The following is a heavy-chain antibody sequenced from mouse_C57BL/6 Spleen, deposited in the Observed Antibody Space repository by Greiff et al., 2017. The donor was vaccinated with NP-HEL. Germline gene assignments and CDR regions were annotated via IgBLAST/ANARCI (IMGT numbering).Heavy chain of an antibody. Sequence: QVQLQQPGAELVMPGASVKLSCKASGYTFTSYWMHWVKQRPGQGLEWIGAIDPSDSYTNYNQKFKGKSTLTVDKSSSTAYMQLSSLTSEDSAVYYCARGDYDAMDYWGQGTSVTVSS. J-gene: IGHJ4*01. CDR1: GYTFTSYW. CDR2: IDPSDSYT. CDR3: ARGDYDAMDY. V-gene: IGHV1-69*01.